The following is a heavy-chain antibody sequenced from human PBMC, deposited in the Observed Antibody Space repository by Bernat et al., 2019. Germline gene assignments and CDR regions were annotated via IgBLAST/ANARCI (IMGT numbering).Heavy chain of an antibody. J-gene: IGHJ4*02. CDR1: GYTFTSYG. V-gene: IGHV1-18*01. D-gene: IGHD5-12*01. CDR2: IAYNGNT. CDR3: ARVYSGYGGD. Sequence: QVQLVQSGAEVKKPGASVKVSCKASGYTFTSYGFSWVRQAPGQGLEWVGWIAYNGNTNYAQKLQGRVTMTTDTSTSTAYMELRSLRSDDTAVYYCARVYSGYGGDWGQGTLVTVSS.